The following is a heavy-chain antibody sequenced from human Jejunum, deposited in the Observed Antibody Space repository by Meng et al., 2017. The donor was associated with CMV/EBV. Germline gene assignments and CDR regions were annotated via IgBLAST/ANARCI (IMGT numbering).Heavy chain of an antibody. D-gene: IGHD6-19*01. Sequence: ASGLTFSNFGMPWVRQAPGKGLEWVADIWYHGRDMYYTDSVKGRFTISRDDSKSTVYLQMNSLRVEDTAVYYCARDLAVGRIWFDPWGQGTLVTVSS. J-gene: IGHJ5*02. CDR2: IWYHGRDM. CDR1: GLTFSNFG. CDR3: ARDLAVGRIWFDP. V-gene: IGHV3-33*01.